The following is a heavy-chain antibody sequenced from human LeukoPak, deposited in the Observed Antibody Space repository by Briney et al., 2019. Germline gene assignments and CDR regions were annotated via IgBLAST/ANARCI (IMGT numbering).Heavy chain of an antibody. CDR3: ARVSQGPDTAMVPLDY. Sequence: PGRSLRLSCAASGFTFSSYAMHWVRQAPGKGLEWVAVISYDGSNKYYADSVKGRFTISRDNSKNTLYLQMNSLRAEDTAVYYCARVSQGPDTAMVPLDYWGQGTLVTVSS. CDR1: GFTFSSYA. CDR2: ISYDGSNK. J-gene: IGHJ4*02. D-gene: IGHD5-18*01. V-gene: IGHV3-30-3*01.